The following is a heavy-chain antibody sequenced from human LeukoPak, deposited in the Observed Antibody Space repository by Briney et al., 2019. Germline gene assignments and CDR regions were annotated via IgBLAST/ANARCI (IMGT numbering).Heavy chain of an antibody. CDR3: ARYSSSSGWFDP. Sequence: SETLSLTCTVSGGSLSISDYYWSWIRQSPGRGLEWIGSMHYSGNSQYNPSLNSRVTISVDTSKNHFSLKLTSVTAADTAVYYCARYSSSSGWFDPWGQGTLVTVSS. CDR2: MHYSGNS. CDR1: GGSLSISDYY. D-gene: IGHD6-6*01. V-gene: IGHV4-39*02. J-gene: IGHJ5*02.